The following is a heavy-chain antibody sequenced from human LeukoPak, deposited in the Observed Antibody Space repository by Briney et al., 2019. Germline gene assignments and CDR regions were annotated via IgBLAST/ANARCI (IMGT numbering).Heavy chain of an antibody. CDR2: IYDNGGT. CDR3: ARGIRYGNDF. CDR1: GGSIIRYY. Sequence: PSETLSLTCNVSGGSIIRYYWTWVRQPPGKGLEWIGYIYDNGGTNYNPSLKSRVTISVDTSKNQFSLTLTSVTAADTAVYYCARGIRYGNDFWGQGTLVTVSS. V-gene: IGHV4-59*01. J-gene: IGHJ4*02. D-gene: IGHD6-13*01.